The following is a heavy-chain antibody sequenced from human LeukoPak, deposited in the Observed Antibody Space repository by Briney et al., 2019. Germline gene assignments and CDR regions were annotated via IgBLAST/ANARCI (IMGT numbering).Heavy chain of an antibody. V-gene: IGHV3-11*01. J-gene: IGHJ3*02. CDR2: ISSSGSTI. Sequence: GGSLRLSCAASGFTFSDYYMSWIRQAPGKGLEWVSYISSSGSTIYYADSVKGRFTISRDNAKNSLYLQMNSLRAEDTAVYYCARESHAIHYYDSSGYHLDAFDIWGQGTMVTVSS. CDR3: ARESHAIHYYDSSGYHLDAFDI. CDR1: GFTFSDYY. D-gene: IGHD3-22*01.